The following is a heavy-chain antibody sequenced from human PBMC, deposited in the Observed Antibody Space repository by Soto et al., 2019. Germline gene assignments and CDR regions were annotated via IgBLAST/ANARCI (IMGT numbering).Heavy chain of an antibody. CDR3: ARWVGGSMYDNSGKYDS. D-gene: IGHD3-22*01. CDR1: GFTFSSNG. J-gene: IGHJ5*01. CDR2: VAYDGSKT. V-gene: IGHV3-30*03. Sequence: QVQLVESGGRVVQPGRSLRLTCAASGFTFSSNGMHWVRQAPGKGLEWVALVAYDGSKTYYGDSARGRFTISRDNSENTLYLQMNSLRAEDTAVYYCARWVGGSMYDNSGKYDSWGQGTLVTVSS.